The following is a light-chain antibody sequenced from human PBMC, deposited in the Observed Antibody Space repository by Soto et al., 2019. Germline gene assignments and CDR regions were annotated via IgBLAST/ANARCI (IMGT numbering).Light chain of an antibody. CDR1: QSISSW. J-gene: IGKJ1*01. Sequence: DIQVTQSPSALSAYVCDRVTINCLASQSISSWLAWYQQKPGKAPKLLIYDASSLESGVPSRFSGSGSGTEFTLTISSLQPDDFATYYCQQYNSYWTFGQGNKVDI. CDR2: DAS. CDR3: QQYNSYWT. V-gene: IGKV1-5*01.